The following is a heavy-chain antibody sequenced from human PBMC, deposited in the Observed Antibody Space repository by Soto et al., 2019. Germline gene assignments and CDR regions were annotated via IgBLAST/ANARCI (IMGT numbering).Heavy chain of an antibody. D-gene: IGHD6-19*01. CDR1: GGTFSSYA. CDR2: IIPIFGTA. J-gene: IGHJ4*02. V-gene: IGHV1-69*13. CDR3: ARAPIAVAGLGSYFDY. Sequence: ASVKVSCKASGGTFSSYAISWVRQAPGQGLEWMGGIIPIFGTANYAQKFQGRVTITADESTSTAYMELSSLRSEDTAVYYCARAPIAVAGLGSYFDYWGQGTLVTVSS.